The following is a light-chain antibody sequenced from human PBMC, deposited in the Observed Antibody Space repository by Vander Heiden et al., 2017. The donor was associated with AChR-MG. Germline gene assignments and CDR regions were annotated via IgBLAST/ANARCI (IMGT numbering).Light chain of an antibody. CDR3: QAGDSSSTVV. CDR1: KMGDKY. J-gene: IGLJ2*01. V-gene: IGLV3-1*01. Sequence: SSDLPQPPSVSVSPVQTASITCSGDKMGDKYACCYQQKPGQSPVLVIYQDSKRPSGIPERFSGSNSGNTATLTTSGTQARDEADYYCQAGDSSSTVVFGGGTKLTVL. CDR2: QDS.